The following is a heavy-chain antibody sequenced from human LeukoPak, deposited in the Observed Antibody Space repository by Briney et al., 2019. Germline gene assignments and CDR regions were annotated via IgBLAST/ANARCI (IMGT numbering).Heavy chain of an antibody. Sequence: GGSLRLSCAASGFTFSSYWMHWVRQAPGKGLVWVSRINSDGSSTSYADSVKGRFTISRDNAKNTLYLQMNSLRAEDTAVYYCAPERDYYDRSGVSYYFDYWGQGTLVTVSS. CDR3: APERDYYDRSGVSYYFDY. CDR1: GFTFSSYW. J-gene: IGHJ4*02. D-gene: IGHD3-22*01. V-gene: IGHV3-74*01. CDR2: INSDGSST.